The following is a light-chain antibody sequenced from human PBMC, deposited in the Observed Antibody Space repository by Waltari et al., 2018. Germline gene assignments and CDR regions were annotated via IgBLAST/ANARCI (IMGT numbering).Light chain of an antibody. J-gene: IGLJ3*02. CDR1: TGRVTSTHW. CDR2: DAN. CDR3: LLTYSGRRV. V-gene: IGLV7-46*01. Sequence: QAVVTQEPSVTVSPGGTVTLTCGSSTGRVTSTHWPYWFQQKAGQAPRTLIYDANMKHSWTPALFSGSLLGGKAALTLSGALPEDEADYYCLLTYSGRRVFGGGTKVTVL.